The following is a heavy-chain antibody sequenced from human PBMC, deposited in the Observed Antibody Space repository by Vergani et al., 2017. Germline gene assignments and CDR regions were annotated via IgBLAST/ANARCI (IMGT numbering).Heavy chain of an antibody. D-gene: IGHD6-13*01. CDR3: AKQQLANYYFDY. CDR1: GFTFSSYS. CDR2: ISSSSSYI. J-gene: IGHJ4*02. V-gene: IGHV3-21*04. Sequence: EVQLVESGGGLVKPGGSLRLSCAASGFTFSSYSMNWVRQAPGKGLEWVSSISSSSSYIYYADSVKGRFTISRDNAKNSLYLQMNSLRAEDTALYYCAKQQLANYYFDYWGQGTLVTVSS.